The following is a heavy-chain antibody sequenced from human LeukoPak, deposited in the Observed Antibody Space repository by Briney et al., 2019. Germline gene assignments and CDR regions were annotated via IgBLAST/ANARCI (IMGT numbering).Heavy chain of an antibody. CDR2: IYNSGST. J-gene: IGHJ4*02. D-gene: IGHD7-27*01. V-gene: IGHV4-59*01. CDR3: ARDLGTQNWGSRGGLDC. CDR1: GGAISAYS. Sequence: SETLSLTCTVSGGAISAYSWSCVRQPPGQGMEWIGNIYNSGSTDYEPFLKSRVTISRDTSKNQIQLRLNSVTAADTAVYYCARDLGTQNWGSRGGLDCWGQGTLVTVSS.